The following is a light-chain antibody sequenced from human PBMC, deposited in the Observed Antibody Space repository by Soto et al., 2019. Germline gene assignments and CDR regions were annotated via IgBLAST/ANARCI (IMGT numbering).Light chain of an antibody. J-gene: IGKJ1*01. Sequence: DIQMTQSPSTLSASVGDRVTITCRASQSISSWLAWYQQKPGKAPKLLIYKASSLESGVPSMFSGSGSGTEFTLTISSLQPDDFAIYFCQQYNSYPETFGQGTKVEIK. CDR3: QQYNSYPET. V-gene: IGKV1-5*03. CDR2: KAS. CDR1: QSISSW.